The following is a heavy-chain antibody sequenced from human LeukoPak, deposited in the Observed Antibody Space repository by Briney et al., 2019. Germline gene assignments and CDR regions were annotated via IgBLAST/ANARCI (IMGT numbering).Heavy chain of an antibody. V-gene: IGHV1-18*01. CDR3: ARGDVVVSAAVRFDP. CDR2: IGAHNGKT. J-gene: IGHJ5*02. Sequence: AASVKVSCKASGYTFTSYGITWVRQAPGQGLEWMGWIGAHNGKTNYAQKFQGRVTMTTDTYTRTAYMELRSLRSDDTAVYYCARGDVVVSAAVRFDPWGQGTLVTVSS. D-gene: IGHD2-2*01. CDR1: GYTFTSYG.